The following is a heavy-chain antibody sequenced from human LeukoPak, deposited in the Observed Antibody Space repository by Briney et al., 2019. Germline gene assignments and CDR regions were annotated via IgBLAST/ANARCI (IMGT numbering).Heavy chain of an antibody. D-gene: IGHD5-12*01. V-gene: IGHV3-23*01. CDR2: ISDGSGGST. CDR3: AITWPTKRDPYDSDY. CDR1: GFTFKNYG. Sequence: SGGSLRLSCTASGFTFKNYGMSWVRQAPGKGLEWVSVISDGSGGSTFYGDSVAGRFTISRDNSKNTLYLQMNSLRGGDTAVYYCAITWPTKRDPYDSDYWGQGALVTVSS. J-gene: IGHJ4*02.